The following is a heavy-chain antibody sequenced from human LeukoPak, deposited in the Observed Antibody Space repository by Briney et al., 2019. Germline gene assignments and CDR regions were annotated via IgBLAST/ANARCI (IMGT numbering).Heavy chain of an antibody. CDR2: IRYDGNNE. Sequence: PRGSLRLSPAAPRFTFTHYAMHCVPPTPRKGLEWAAFIRYDGNNENYADSVEGRFAVSRDNYKNTLFLQMNNLRPDDTAVYYCAKQDVGATTNLYFQFWGQGTLVTVSS. CDR3: AKQDVGATTNLYFQF. V-gene: IGHV3-30*02. CDR1: RFTFTHYA. J-gene: IGHJ1*01. D-gene: IGHD1-26*01.